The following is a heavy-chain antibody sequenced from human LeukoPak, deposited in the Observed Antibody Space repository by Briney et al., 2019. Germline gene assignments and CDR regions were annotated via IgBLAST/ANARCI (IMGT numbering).Heavy chain of an antibody. CDR1: GFTFSSYR. V-gene: IGHV3-53*01. CDR2: IYSGGST. CDR3: ARYFDY. Sequence: PGGSLRLSCAASGFTFSSYRMNWVRQAPGKGLEWVSVIYSGGSTYYADSVKGRFTISRDNSKNTLYLQMNSLRAEDTAVYYCARYFDYWGQGTLVTVSS. J-gene: IGHJ4*02.